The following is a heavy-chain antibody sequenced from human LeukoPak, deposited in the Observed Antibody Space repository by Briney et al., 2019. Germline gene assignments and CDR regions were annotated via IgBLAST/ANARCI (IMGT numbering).Heavy chain of an antibody. CDR1: GGSISSYY. D-gene: IGHD2-2*01. V-gene: IGHV4-4*07. Sequence: PSETLSLTCTVSGGSISSYYWSWIRQPAGKGLEWIGRIYTSGSTNYNPSLKSRVTMSVDTSKNQFSLKLSSVTAADTAVYYCARVNTSLYQLLNNWFDPWGQGTLVTVSS. CDR2: IYTSGST. CDR3: ARVNTSLYQLLNNWFDP. J-gene: IGHJ5*02.